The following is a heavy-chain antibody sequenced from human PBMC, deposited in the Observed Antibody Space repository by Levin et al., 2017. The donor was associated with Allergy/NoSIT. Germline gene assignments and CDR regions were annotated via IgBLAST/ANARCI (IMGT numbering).Heavy chain of an antibody. V-gene: IGHV1-69*13. D-gene: IGHD5-24*01. CDR2: IIPILGTP. CDR3: ARDKYERGYNYVAS. CDR1: GGIFSTYA. Sequence: EASVKVSCKTSGGIFSTYAVNWVRQAPGQGLEWMGAIIPILGTPIYAQDFKGRVTIAADESTSTAYMDVSSLRYEDTAIYYCARDKYERGYNYVASWGQGTLVTVSS. J-gene: IGHJ5*01.